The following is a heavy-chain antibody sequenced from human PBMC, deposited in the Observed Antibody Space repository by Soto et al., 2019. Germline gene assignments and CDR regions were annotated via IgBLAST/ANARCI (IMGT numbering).Heavy chain of an antibody. Sequence: QVQLQESGPGLVKPSQTLSLTCTVSGGSISSGDYYWSWIRQHPGKGLEWIGYIYYSGSTYYNPSLKRRXXISVDTSKNQFSLKLSSVTAADTAVYYCARWWSGSRQGFDPWGQGTLVTVSS. CDR2: IYYSGST. J-gene: IGHJ5*02. D-gene: IGHD3-3*01. CDR3: ARWWSGSRQGFDP. V-gene: IGHV4-31*03. CDR1: GGSISSGDYY.